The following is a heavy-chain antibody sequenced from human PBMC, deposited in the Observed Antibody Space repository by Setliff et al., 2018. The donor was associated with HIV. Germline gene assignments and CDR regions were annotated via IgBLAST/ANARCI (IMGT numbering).Heavy chain of an antibody. Sequence: SVKVSCKASGYTFTEDSIHWVRQAPGQRLEWMGGIIPMFGRVNYAQNFQGRVTITADESTSTAYMELSSLRTEDTAVYYCAGSCSGGSCGAFEIWGQGTMVTVSS. CDR3: AGSCSGGSCGAFEI. CDR2: IIPMFGRV. D-gene: IGHD2-15*01. J-gene: IGHJ3*02. V-gene: IGHV1-69*13. CDR1: GYTFTEDS.